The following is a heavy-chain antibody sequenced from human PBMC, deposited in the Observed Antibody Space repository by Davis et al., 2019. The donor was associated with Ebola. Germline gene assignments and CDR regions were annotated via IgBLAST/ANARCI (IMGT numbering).Heavy chain of an antibody. Sequence: GESLKISCAASGFTFSSYSMSWVRQAPGKGLEWVSSISSDSDYIYYADSAKGRFTISRDNAKDSLYLQMNSLTPEDTAVYYCAREVGTMVRGVEYYFDSWGQGTLVTVSS. CDR1: GFTFSSYS. D-gene: IGHD3-10*01. V-gene: IGHV3-21*01. J-gene: IGHJ4*02. CDR3: AREVGTMVRGVEYYFDS. CDR2: ISSDSDYI.